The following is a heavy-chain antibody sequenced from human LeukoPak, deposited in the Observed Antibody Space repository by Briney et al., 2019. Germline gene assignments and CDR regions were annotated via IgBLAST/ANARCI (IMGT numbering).Heavy chain of an antibody. CDR3: AKKVPGGNSRKYYYYYGMDV. Sequence: PGGSLRLSCAASGFTFSSYAMSWVRQAPGKGLEWVSAISGSGGSTYYADSVKGRFTISRDNSKNTLYLQMNSLRAEDTAVYYCAKKVPGGNSRKYYYYYGMDVWGQGTTVTVSS. CDR1: GFTFSSYA. D-gene: IGHD4-23*01. CDR2: ISGSGGST. J-gene: IGHJ6*02. V-gene: IGHV3-23*01.